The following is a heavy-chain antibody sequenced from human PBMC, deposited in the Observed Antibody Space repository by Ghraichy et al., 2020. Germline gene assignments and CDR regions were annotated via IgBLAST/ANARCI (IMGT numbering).Heavy chain of an antibody. CDR2: LRPDGSGA. CDR1: GFSFGNYW. J-gene: IGHJ4*02. D-gene: IGHD4-23*01. Sequence: LSLTCAASGFSFGNYWMYWVRQLPGKELLWVSHLRPDGSGANYADSVRGRFTISRDNGKNTLYLQMTSLETEDTALYYCARGGGNFVDFWGQGTLVTVSS. CDR3: ARGGGNFVDF. V-gene: IGHV3-74*01.